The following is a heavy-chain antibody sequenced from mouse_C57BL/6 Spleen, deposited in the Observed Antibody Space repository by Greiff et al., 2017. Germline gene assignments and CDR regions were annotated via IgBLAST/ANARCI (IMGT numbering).Heavy chain of an antibody. V-gene: IGHV2-9-1*01. Sequence: VMLVESGPGLVAPSQSLYITCTVSGFSLTSYAISWVRQPPGKGLEWLGVIWTGGGTNYNSALKSRLSISKDNSKSQVFLKMNSLQTDDTARYYCARNSDYYGSSYLFDYWGQGTTLTVSS. CDR2: IWTGGGT. D-gene: IGHD1-1*01. J-gene: IGHJ2*01. CDR3: ARNSDYYGSSYLFDY. CDR1: GFSLTSYA.